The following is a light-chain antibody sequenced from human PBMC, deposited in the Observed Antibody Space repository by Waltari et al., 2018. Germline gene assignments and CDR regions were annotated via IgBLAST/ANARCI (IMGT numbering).Light chain of an antibody. CDR3: SSYAGSNGMV. CDR1: NSDIGAYNY. J-gene: IGLJ3*02. Sequence: QSALTQPPSASGSPGQSVTISCTGTNSDIGAYNYVSCYQQYPGKAPRVVIYEVSQRPPWVPGRFSGSKSGNTASLTVSGLQAEDEAEYHCSSYAGSNGMVFGGGTKVTVL. CDR2: EVS. V-gene: IGLV2-8*01.